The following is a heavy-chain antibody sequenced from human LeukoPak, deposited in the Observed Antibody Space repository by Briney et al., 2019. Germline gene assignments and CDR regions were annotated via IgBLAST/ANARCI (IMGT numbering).Heavy chain of an antibody. Sequence: TGGSLRLSCAASGFTFSSYGMHWVRQAPGKGLEWVAFIRYDGSNKYYADSVKGRFTISRDNSKNTLYLQMNSLRAEDTAVYYCANYYYDRSGYKNWGQGTLVTVSS. D-gene: IGHD3-22*01. CDR3: ANYYYDRSGYKN. CDR1: GFTFSSYG. CDR2: IRYDGSNK. J-gene: IGHJ4*02. V-gene: IGHV3-30*02.